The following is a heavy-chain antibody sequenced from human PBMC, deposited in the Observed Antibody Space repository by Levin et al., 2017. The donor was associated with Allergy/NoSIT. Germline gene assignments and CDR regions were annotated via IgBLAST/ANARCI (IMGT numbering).Heavy chain of an antibody. J-gene: IGHJ4*02. CDR1: GGTFSSYA. V-gene: IGHV1-69*04. Sequence: KISCKASGGTFSSYAISWVRQAPGQGLEWMGRIIPILGIANYAQKFQGRVTITADKSTSTAYMELSSLRSEDTAVYYCARTTNYYGSGSYSPNFDYWGQGTLVTVSS. CDR2: IIPILGIA. D-gene: IGHD3-10*01. CDR3: ARTTNYYGSGSYSPNFDY.